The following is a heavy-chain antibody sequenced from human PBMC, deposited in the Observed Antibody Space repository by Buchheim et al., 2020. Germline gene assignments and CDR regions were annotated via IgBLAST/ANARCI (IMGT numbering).Heavy chain of an antibody. CDR1: GFTFSNYA. CDR2: ISYGGVGT. Sequence: EVQLLESGGGLVQPGGSLTLSCAVSGFTFSNYAMNWVRQAPGKGLHWVSSISYGGVGTYYADSVKGRFTISRDNPKNTLSLQMNSLRAEDTAIYYCTKVERQRVSFYYYGMDVWGQGTT. J-gene: IGHJ6*02. CDR3: TKVERQRVSFYYYGMDV. V-gene: IGHV3-23*01. D-gene: IGHD1-1*01.